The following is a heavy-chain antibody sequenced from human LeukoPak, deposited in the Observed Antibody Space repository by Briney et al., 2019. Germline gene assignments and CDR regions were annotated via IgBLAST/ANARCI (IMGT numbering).Heavy chain of an antibody. CDR1: GFTFSSYA. CDR3: GRVAPGGRHIDY. Sequence: GGSLRLSCAASGFTFSSYAMSWVRQAPGKGLEWVSGISGSVISTYYADSVKGRFTISRDNSKDTLYLQINSLRAEDTAVYYCGRVAPGGRHIDYWGQGTLVTVSS. J-gene: IGHJ4*02. CDR2: ISGSVIST. D-gene: IGHD2-15*01. V-gene: IGHV3-23*01.